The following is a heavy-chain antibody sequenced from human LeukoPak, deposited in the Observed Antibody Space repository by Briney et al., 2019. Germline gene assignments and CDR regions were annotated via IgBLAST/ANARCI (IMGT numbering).Heavy chain of an antibody. CDR2: IYYSGST. CDR1: GGSISSGDYY. J-gene: IGHJ4*02. CDR3: ARENMVVVGSFDY. Sequence: NASETLSLTCTVSGGSISSGDYYWSWIRQPPGEGLEWIGYIYYSGSTYYNPSLKSRVTISVDTSKNQFSLKLSSVTAADTAVYYCARENMVVVGSFDYWGQGTLVTVSS. V-gene: IGHV4-30-4*01. D-gene: IGHD3-22*01.